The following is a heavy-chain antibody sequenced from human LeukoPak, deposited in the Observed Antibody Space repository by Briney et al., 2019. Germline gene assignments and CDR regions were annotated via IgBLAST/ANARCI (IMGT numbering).Heavy chain of an antibody. Sequence: PGGSVRLSCAAPGFTFSSTAMNWVRQAPGKGLEWVSSISDGGTFYADSVKGRFTISRDNSKNTLYLQMNSLRAEDTAVYYCAKDLPGSGWASHYWGQGTLVTVSS. D-gene: IGHD6-19*01. CDR3: AKDLPGSGWASHY. CDR2: ISDGGT. CDR1: GFTFSSTA. J-gene: IGHJ4*02. V-gene: IGHV3-23*01.